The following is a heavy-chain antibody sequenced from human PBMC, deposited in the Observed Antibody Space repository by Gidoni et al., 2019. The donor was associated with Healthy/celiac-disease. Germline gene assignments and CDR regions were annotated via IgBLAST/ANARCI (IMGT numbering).Heavy chain of an antibody. CDR3: ARGGRYDFWSGLGY. CDR1: GGSISSGGYD. V-gene: IGHV4-31*03. J-gene: IGHJ4*02. D-gene: IGHD3-3*01. Sequence: QVQLQESGPGLVKPSQTLSLTCPVAGGSISSGGYDWSWIRQHPGKGLEWIGYTYSSGSTYYTPSLKSRGTISVDTSKNQFSLKLSSVTAADTAVYYWARGGRYDFWSGLGYWGQGPLVTVSS. CDR2: TYSSGST.